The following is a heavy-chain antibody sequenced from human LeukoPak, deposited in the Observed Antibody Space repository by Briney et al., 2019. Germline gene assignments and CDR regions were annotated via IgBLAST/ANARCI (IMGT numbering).Heavy chain of an antibody. CDR3: ARVRRYYGSGNYTYYYYLDV. CDR2: INHSGST. CDR1: GASFSGYY. J-gene: IGHJ6*03. D-gene: IGHD3-10*01. V-gene: IGHV4-34*01. Sequence: PSETLSLTCAVYGASFSGYYWSCIRQSPGKGLEWIGEINHSGSTNYNPSLKGRITMSVDTSKNQFSLKVSSVAAADTAVYYCARVRRYYGSGNYTYYYYLDVWGKGTTVTVSS.